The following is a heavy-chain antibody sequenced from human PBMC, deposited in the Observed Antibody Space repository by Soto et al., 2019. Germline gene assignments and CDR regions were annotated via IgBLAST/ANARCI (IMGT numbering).Heavy chain of an antibody. CDR1: GFIFDNYA. CDR2: ISWNSGNV. CDR3: AKDTGDSSGYYYYYYYGMDV. Sequence: GGSLRLSCAASGFIFDNYAMHWVRQAPGKGLEWVSGISWNSGNVGYADSVKGRFTISRDNAENSLYLQMNSLRPEDTALYYCAKDTGDSSGYYYYYYYGMDVWGQGTTVTVSS. D-gene: IGHD3-22*01. V-gene: IGHV3-9*01. J-gene: IGHJ6*02.